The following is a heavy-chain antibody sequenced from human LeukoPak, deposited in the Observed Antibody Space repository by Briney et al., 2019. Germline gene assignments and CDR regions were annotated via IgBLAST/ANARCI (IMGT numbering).Heavy chain of an antibody. CDR2: IRSKANSYAT. V-gene: IGHV3-73*01. CDR3: TRLKDYYGSGSYSY. Sequence: SGGSLRLSCAASGFTFSGSAMHWVRQASGKGLEWVGRIRSKANSYATAYAASVKGSFTISRDDSKNTAYLQMNSLKTEDTAVYYCTRLKDYYGSGSYSYWGQGTLVTVSS. CDR1: GFTFSGSA. J-gene: IGHJ4*02. D-gene: IGHD3-10*01.